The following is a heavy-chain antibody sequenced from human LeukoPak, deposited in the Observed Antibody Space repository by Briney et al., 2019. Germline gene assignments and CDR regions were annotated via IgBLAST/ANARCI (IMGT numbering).Heavy chain of an antibody. CDR2: ISWNSGSI. CDR1: GFTFDDYA. J-gene: IGHJ3*02. Sequence: GRSLRLSCAASGFTFDDYAMHWVRQAPGKGLEWVSGISWNSGSIGYADSVKGRFTISRDNAKNSLYLQMNSLRDEDTAVYYCARDAAFSAFNMWGQGTMVTVSS. V-gene: IGHV3-9*01. CDR3: ARDAAFSAFNM. D-gene: IGHD2-15*01.